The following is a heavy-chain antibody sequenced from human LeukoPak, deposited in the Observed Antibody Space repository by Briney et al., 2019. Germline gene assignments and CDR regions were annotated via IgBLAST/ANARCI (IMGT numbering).Heavy chain of an antibody. CDR2: IYYIGST. J-gene: IGHJ4*02. CDR1: GGSITTSTYY. V-gene: IGHV4-39*07. Sequence: SETLSLTCTVSGGSITTSTYYWGWIRQPPGKGLEWIGNIYYIGSTSYNPSLKSRVTISIDTSKNQFSLKLTSLTAADTAVYYCARTGYSYGNGGDYWGQGTLVTVSS. D-gene: IGHD5-18*01. CDR3: ARTGYSYGNGGDY.